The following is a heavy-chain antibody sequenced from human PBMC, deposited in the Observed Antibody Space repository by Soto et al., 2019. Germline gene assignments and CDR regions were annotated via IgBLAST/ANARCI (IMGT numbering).Heavy chain of an antibody. Sequence: QVQLVESGGGVVQPGRSLRLSCAASGFTFSSYAMHWVRQAPGKGLEWVAVISYDGSNKYYADSVKGRFTISRDNSKNTLYLKMNSLRAEDTAVYYCAIDRGGAVAGGEWDAFDIWGQGTMVTVSS. V-gene: IGHV3-30-3*01. J-gene: IGHJ3*02. CDR3: AIDRGGAVAGGEWDAFDI. CDR1: GFTFSSYA. D-gene: IGHD6-19*01. CDR2: ISYDGSNK.